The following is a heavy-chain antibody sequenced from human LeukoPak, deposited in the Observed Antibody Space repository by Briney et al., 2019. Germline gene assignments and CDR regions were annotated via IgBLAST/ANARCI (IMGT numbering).Heavy chain of an antibody. D-gene: IGHD4-23*01. CDR3: ARDPYDGGKGPFDY. J-gene: IGHJ4*02. V-gene: IGHV3-7*01. Sequence: EGSLRLSCAASGFTFSSYWMSWVRQAPGKGLEWVANINQYGSEEYYVDSVKGRFTISRDNAKNSLYLQMKSLRAEDTAVYYCARDPYDGGKGPFDYWGQGTLVTVSS. CDR2: INQYGSEE. CDR1: GFTFSSYW.